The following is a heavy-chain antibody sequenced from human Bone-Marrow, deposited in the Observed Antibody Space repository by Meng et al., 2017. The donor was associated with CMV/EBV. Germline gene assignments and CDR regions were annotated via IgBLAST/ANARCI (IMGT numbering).Heavy chain of an antibody. CDR1: GFTFDDYG. Sequence: GESLKISCAASGFTFDDYGMSWVRQAPGKGLEWVANIKQDGSEKYYVDSVKGRFTISRDNAKNSLYLQMNSLRAEDTAVYYCARGYSYGTLWGQGTLVTVSS. CDR2: IKQDGSEK. V-gene: IGHV3-7*01. J-gene: IGHJ4*02. D-gene: IGHD5-18*01. CDR3: ARGYSYGTL.